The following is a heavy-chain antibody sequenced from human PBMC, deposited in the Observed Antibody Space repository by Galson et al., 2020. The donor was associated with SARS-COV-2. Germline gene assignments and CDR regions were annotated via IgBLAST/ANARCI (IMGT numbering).Heavy chain of an antibody. Sequence: ASVKVSCKASGYTFTGYYMHWVRQAPGQGLEWMGWINPNSGGTNYAQKFQGRVTMTRDTSISTAYMELSRLRSDDTAVYYCARVRLEYYYDSSGSFDYWGQGTLVTVSS. CDR2: INPNSGGT. J-gene: IGHJ4*02. CDR3: ARVRLEYYYDSSGSFDY. V-gene: IGHV1-2*02. CDR1: GYTFTGYY. D-gene: IGHD3-22*01.